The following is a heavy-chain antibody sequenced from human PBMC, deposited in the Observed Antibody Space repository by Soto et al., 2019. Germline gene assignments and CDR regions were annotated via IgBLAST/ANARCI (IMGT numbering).Heavy chain of an antibody. CDR3: ARDNFHSYYGMDV. D-gene: IGHD1-20*01. CDR1: GFTFSDYH. V-gene: IGHV3-11*01. J-gene: IGHJ6*02. CDR2: ISETGNTK. Sequence: AQLVESGGGLVKPGGSLRLSCAASGFTFSDYHMSWIRQAPGKGLEWVSYISETGNTKYYADSVKGRFTISRDNAKKSLYLQMNSLRAEDTAVYYCARDNFHSYYGMDVWGQGTTVAVSS.